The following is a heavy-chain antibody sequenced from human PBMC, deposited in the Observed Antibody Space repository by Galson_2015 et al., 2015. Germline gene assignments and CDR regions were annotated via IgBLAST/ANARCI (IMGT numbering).Heavy chain of an antibody. CDR1: GGSISSYY. Sequence: PLSLTCTVSGGSISSYYWSWLRQPPGKGLEWIGYMYSSGSTDYNPSLKSRVTISLDTSKNEISLKLSSVTAADTALYYCARLASSTAPFDYWGQGTLVTVSS. CDR3: ARLASSTAPFDY. D-gene: IGHD2-2*01. CDR2: MYSSGST. V-gene: IGHV4-59*01. J-gene: IGHJ4*02.